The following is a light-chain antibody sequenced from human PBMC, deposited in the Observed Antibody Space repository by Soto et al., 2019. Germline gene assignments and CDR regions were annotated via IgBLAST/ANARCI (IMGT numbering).Light chain of an antibody. CDR2: GVS. J-gene: IGKJ2*01. CDR3: QQYNNWPHT. CDR1: QSVSSK. V-gene: IGKV3-15*01. Sequence: EIVMTQSRATLSVSPGERATLSCRASQSVSSKLAWFQQKPGQAPSLLIYGVSTRATGVPVRFSGSGSGTEFTLTINSLQSEDFAVYYCQQYNNWPHTFGQGTKVDIK.